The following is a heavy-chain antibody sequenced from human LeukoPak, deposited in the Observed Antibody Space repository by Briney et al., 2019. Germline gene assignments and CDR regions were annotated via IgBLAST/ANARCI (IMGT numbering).Heavy chain of an antibody. D-gene: IGHD5-12*01. CDR1: GFTFSSYS. CDR3: ASFGYSGYDNYYYYYMDV. Sequence: GGSLRLSCAASGFTFSSYSMNWVRQAPGKGLEWVSYISSSSSTIYYADSVKGRFTISRDNAKNSLNLQMNSLRAEDTAVYYCASFGYSGYDNYYYYYMDVWGKGTTVTVSS. CDR2: ISSSSSTI. V-gene: IGHV3-48*04. J-gene: IGHJ6*03.